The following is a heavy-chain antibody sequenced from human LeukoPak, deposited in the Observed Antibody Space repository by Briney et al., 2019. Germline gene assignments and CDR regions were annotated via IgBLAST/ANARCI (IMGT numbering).Heavy chain of an antibody. D-gene: IGHD2-15*01. CDR1: GFTVSSNY. Sequence: GGSLRLSCAASGFTVSSNYMSWVRQAPGKGLEWVSVIYSGGSTYYADSVKGRFTISRDNSKNTLYLQMNSLRAEDTAVYYCAKAPVTTCRGAFCYPFDYWGLGTLVTVSS. J-gene: IGHJ4*02. CDR2: IYSGGST. V-gene: IGHV3-53*01. CDR3: AKAPVTTCRGAFCYPFDY.